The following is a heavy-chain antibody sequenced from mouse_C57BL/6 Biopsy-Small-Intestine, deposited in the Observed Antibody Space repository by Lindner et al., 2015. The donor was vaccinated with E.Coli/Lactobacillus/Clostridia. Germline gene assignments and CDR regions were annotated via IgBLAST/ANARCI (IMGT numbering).Heavy chain of an antibody. CDR1: GYTFTDYN. CDR2: INPNNGDT. D-gene: IGHD2-2*01. CDR3: APYGYDFDY. J-gene: IGHJ2*01. V-gene: IGHV1-22*01. Sequence: VQLQESGPELVKPGASVKMSCKASGYTFTDYNIHWVKQSHGESLEWIGYINPNNGDTNYNQKFKGKATLTVDKSSSTAYMELRSLTSEDSAVFYCAPYGYDFDYWGQGTTLTVSS.